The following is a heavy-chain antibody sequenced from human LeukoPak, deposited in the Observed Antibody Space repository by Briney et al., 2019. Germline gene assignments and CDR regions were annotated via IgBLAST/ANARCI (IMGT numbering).Heavy chain of an antibody. CDR2: INSDGSST. Sequence: GGSLRLSCAASGFTFSSYWMHWVRQAPGQGLVWVSRINSDGSSTSYADSVKGRFTISRDNAKNTLYLQMNSLRAEDTAVYYCARGPGGGDYVWGSYPYDYWGQGTLVTVSS. CDR1: GFTFSSYW. J-gene: IGHJ4*02. V-gene: IGHV3-74*01. D-gene: IGHD3-16*01. CDR3: ARGPGGGDYVWGSYPYDY.